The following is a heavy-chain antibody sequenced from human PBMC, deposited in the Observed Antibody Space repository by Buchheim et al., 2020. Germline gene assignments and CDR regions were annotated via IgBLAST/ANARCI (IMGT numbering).Heavy chain of an antibody. J-gene: IGHJ5*02. Sequence: QVQLQQWGAGLLKPSETLSLTCAVYGASFSGYYWSWIRQPPGKGLEWIGEINHSGSTNYNPSLKSRVTISVDTSKNQFSLMLISVTAADTAVYYCARQPAALPLNWFDPWGQGTL. CDR2: INHSGST. V-gene: IGHV4-34*01. D-gene: IGHD2-2*01. CDR1: GASFSGYY. CDR3: ARQPAALPLNWFDP.